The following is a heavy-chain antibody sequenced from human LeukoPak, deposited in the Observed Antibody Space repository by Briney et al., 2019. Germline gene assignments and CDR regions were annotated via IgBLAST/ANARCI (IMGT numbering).Heavy chain of an antibody. Sequence: GGSLRPSCAASGFTFSSYLMFWVRQAPGKGLVWVSRIKSDGSSTNYADSVKGRFTISRDNAKNTLYLQMNSLRAEDTAVYYCARDRDFRIDYWGQGTLVTVSS. CDR2: IKSDGSST. CDR3: ARDRDFRIDY. CDR1: GFTFSSYL. V-gene: IGHV3-74*01. J-gene: IGHJ4*02. D-gene: IGHD3-3*01.